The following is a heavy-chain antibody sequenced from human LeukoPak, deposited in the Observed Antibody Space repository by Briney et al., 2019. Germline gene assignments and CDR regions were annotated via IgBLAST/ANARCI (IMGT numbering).Heavy chain of an antibody. J-gene: IGHJ4*02. CDR2: NDGTAT. V-gene: IGHV3-74*01. Sequence: GGSLRLSCAASGFTFNYFWMHWVRQVPGKGLVWVSGNDGTATYYADSVKGRFTISRDNVKNTVYLQMNGLRAEDTTVYYCATVSEYWGQGTLVTVSS. CDR1: GFTFNYFW. CDR3: ATVSEY.